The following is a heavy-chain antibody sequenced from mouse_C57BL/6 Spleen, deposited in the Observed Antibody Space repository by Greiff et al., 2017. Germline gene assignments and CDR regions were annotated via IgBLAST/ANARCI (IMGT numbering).Heavy chain of an antibody. CDR3: ARFLRYEFAY. CDR1: GYSFTGYY. CDR2: INPSTGGT. J-gene: IGHJ3*01. V-gene: IGHV1-42*01. Sequence: EVKLMESGPELVKPGASVKISCKASGYSFTGYYMNWVKQSPEKSLEWIGEINPSTGGTTYNQKFKAKATLTVDKSSSTAYMQLKSQTSEDSAVYYCARFLRYEFAYWGQGTLVTVSA. D-gene: IGHD1-1*01.